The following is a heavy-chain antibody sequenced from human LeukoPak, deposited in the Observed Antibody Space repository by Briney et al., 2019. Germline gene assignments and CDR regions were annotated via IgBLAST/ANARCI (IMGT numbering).Heavy chain of an antibody. J-gene: IGHJ6*02. Sequence: SETLSLTCTVSGGSISSSSYYWGWIRQPPGKGLEWIGSIYYSGSTYYNPSLKSRVTISVDTSKNQFSLKLSSVTAADTAVYYYARKSTSGPYGMDVWGQGTTVTVSS. V-gene: IGHV4-39*01. CDR3: ARKSTSGPYGMDV. CDR1: GGSISSSSYY. CDR2: IYYSGST. D-gene: IGHD3-3*01.